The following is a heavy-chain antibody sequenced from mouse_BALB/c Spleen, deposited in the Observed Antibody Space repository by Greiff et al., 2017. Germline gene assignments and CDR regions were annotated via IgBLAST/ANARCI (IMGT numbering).Heavy chain of an antibody. V-gene: IGHV2-2*02. D-gene: IGHD1-1*01. Sequence: QVQLKESGPGLVQPSQSLSITCTVSGFSLTSYGVHWVRQSPGKGLEWLGVIWSGGSTDYNAAFISRLSISKDNSKSQVFFKMNSLQANDTAIYYCARGHYYYGSSYYAMDYWGQGASVTVSS. CDR3: ARGHYYYGSSYYAMDY. CDR1: GFSLTSYG. CDR2: IWSGGST. J-gene: IGHJ4*01.